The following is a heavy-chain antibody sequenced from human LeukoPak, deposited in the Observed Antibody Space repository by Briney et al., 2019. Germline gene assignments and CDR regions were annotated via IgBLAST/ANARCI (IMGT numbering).Heavy chain of an antibody. CDR2: ISGSGSTT. J-gene: IGHJ4*02. Sequence: GGSLRLSCSASGFTFSTYDMNWARQAPGKGLEWVSSISGSGSTTHYADSVKGRFTISRDNSKNTLYLQMNDLRAEDTAIYYCARRDLSDGRWLFLDYWGQGTLVTVSS. CDR3: ARRDLSDGRWLFLDY. D-gene: IGHD3-22*01. CDR1: GFTFSTYD. V-gene: IGHV3-23*01.